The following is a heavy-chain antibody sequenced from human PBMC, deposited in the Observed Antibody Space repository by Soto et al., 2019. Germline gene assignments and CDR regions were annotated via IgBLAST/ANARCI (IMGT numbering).Heavy chain of an antibody. CDR1: GCSISSSSYY. CDR3: ASLDYSKTNYFDY. D-gene: IGHD4-4*01. V-gene: IGHV4-39*01. CDR2: IYYSGST. J-gene: IGHJ4*02. Sequence: XETLSLTCTDSGCSISSSSYYWGWLRQPPGKGLEWIGSIYYSGSTYYNPSLKSRVTISVDTSKNQFSLKLSSVTAADTAVYYCASLDYSKTNYFDYWGQGTLVTVSS.